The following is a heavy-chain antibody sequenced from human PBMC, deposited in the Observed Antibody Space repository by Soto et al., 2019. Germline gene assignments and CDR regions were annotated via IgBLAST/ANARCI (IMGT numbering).Heavy chain of an antibody. D-gene: IGHD6-19*01. CDR2: SHQSGIT. Sequence: SETLSLTCAVSGYAISNCYYWGWVRQPPGKGLEWIGDSHQSGITHHSQSLKGRVITSMVTSKNQCALDLISVTAADTDMYYCVRTVAVAGTNVPDYFDHWGQGIQVTVSS. V-gene: IGHV4-38-2*01. CDR3: VRTVAVAGTNVPDYFDH. CDR1: GYAISNCYY. J-gene: IGHJ4*02.